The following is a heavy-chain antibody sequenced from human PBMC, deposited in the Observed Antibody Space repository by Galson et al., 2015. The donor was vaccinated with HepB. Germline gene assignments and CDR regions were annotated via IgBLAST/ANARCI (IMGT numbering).Heavy chain of an antibody. CDR3: AGDIGSGTYYRGYLYYHFGIDV. CDR1: GFNFGDYA. D-gene: IGHD3-10*01. Sequence: SLRLSCATSGFNFGDYAMSWFRQAPGKGLEWVGFIRIKAYGETTEYATPVKGRFTISRDDSKGIAYLQMHSLKNEDTALYFCAGDIGSGTYYRGYLYYHFGIDVWGQGTTVTVSS. J-gene: IGHJ6*02. V-gene: IGHV3-49*03. CDR2: IRIKAYGETT.